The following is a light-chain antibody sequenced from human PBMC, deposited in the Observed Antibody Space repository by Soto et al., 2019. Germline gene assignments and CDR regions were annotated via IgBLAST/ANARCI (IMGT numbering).Light chain of an antibody. Sequence: SALTQPPSVSGAPGQRVTISCTGSSSNIGAGYDLHWYRQLPGTAPKLLIYDDNNRPSGVPDRFSGSKSGTSASLAISGLQAEDEADYYCQSYDSSLSGYVFGTGTKGTVL. CDR1: SSNIGAGYD. J-gene: IGLJ1*01. CDR2: DDN. CDR3: QSYDSSLSGYV. V-gene: IGLV1-40*01.